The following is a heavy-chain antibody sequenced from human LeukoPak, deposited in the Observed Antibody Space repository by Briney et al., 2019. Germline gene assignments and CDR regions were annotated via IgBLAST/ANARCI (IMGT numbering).Heavy chain of an antibody. V-gene: IGHV4-34*01. Sequence: PSETLSLTCAVHGGSFSGYYWSWIRQPPGKGLEWIGEINHSGSTNYNPSLKSRVTISVDTSKNQFSLKLSSVTAADTAVYYCARGWGSGYLDYWGQGTLVTVSS. CDR2: INHSGST. D-gene: IGHD3-16*01. CDR1: GGSFSGYY. CDR3: ARGWGSGYLDY. J-gene: IGHJ4*02.